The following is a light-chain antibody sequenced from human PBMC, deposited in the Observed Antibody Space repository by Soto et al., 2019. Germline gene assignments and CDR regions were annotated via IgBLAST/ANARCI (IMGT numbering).Light chain of an antibody. CDR3: QQRDNWPWT. J-gene: IGKJ1*01. CDR1: RRVSSY. Sequence: ETVLTQSPATLSLSPGDRATLSCRASRRVSSYLAWYQQKAGQAPRLLIYDASNRAAGTPARFSGSGSGTDCALTISSLEPEDFAVYYGQQRDNWPWTCGQGTKVEI. V-gene: IGKV3-11*01. CDR2: DAS.